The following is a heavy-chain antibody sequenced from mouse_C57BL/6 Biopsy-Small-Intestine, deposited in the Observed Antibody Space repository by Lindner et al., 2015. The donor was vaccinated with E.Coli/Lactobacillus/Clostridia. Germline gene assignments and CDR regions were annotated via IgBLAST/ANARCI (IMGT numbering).Heavy chain of an antibody. D-gene: IGHD2-14*01. CDR2: IDPENGDT. CDR3: SHRYDYAMDY. Sequence: VQLQESGAELVRPGASVKLSCTASGFNIKDDYMYWVRQRPEQGLEWIGWIDPENGDTEYASKFQGKATMIADTSSNTAYLQLSSLTSEDTAVYYCSHRYDYAMDYWGQGTSVTVSS. J-gene: IGHJ4*01. V-gene: IGHV14-4*01. CDR1: GFNIKDDY.